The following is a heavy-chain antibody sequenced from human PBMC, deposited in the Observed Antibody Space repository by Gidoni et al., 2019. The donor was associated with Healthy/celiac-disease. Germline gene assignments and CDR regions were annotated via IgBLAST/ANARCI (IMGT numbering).Heavy chain of an antibody. Sequence: HVPLQQWGAGLLKPSEPLSRTCAVYGGSFSGYYWSWIRQPPGKGLECIGELNQSGSTNYNPSLKSRVTISVDTSKNQFSLKLSSVAAADTAVYYCARGRMILYWWENYFDYWGQGTLVTVSS. J-gene: IGHJ4*02. CDR2: LNQSGST. CDR1: GGSFSGYY. D-gene: IGHD2-8*02. V-gene: IGHV4-34*01. CDR3: ARGRMILYWWENYFDY.